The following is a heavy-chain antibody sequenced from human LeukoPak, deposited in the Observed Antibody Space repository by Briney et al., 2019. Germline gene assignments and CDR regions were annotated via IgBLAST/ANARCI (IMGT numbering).Heavy chain of an antibody. CDR1: GGSINSGDSY. CDR2: ISYSGSP. Sequence: SETLSLTCTVSGGSINSGDSYWGWIRQPPGESLEWIGYISYSGSPYYNPSLRGRVAISGDSSKNQFSLRLGSVTAADTAVYYCARVPYGSGTYYFDYWGPGILVTVSS. CDR3: ARVPYGSGTYYFDY. V-gene: IGHV4-30-4*01. J-gene: IGHJ4*02. D-gene: IGHD3-10*01.